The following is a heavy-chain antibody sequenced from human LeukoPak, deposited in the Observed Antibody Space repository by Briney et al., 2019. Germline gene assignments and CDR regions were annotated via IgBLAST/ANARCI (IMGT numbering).Heavy chain of an antibody. D-gene: IGHD6-19*01. CDR2: IYYSGST. J-gene: IGHJ4*02. V-gene: IGHV4-59*12. CDR1: GGSISSYY. CDR3: ARDPVAGPNFDY. Sequence: NPSETLSLTCTVSGGSISSYYWSWIRQPPGKGLEWIGYIYYSGSTNYNPSLKSRVTISVDTSKNQFSLKLSSVTAADTAVYYCARDPVAGPNFDYWGQGTLVTVSS.